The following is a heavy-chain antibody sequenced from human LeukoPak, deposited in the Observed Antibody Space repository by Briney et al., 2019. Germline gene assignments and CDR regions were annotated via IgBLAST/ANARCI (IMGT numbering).Heavy chain of an antibody. V-gene: IGHV3-33*01. D-gene: IGHD3-10*01. CDR2: IWYDGSNK. J-gene: IGHJ5*02. Sequence: GGSLRLSCAASGFTFSSYGMHWVRQAPGKGLEWVAVIWYDGSNKYYADSVKGRFTISRDNSKNTLYLQMNSLRAEDTAVYYCARNLWFGELLNWFDPWGQGTLSPSPQ. CDR1: GFTFSSYG. CDR3: ARNLWFGELLNWFDP.